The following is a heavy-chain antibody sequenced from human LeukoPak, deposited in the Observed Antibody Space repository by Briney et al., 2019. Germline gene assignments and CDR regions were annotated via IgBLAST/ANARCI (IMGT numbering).Heavy chain of an antibody. CDR1: GGSISSGDYY. D-gene: IGHD6-6*01. CDR3: ASSDYTSSNIDY. CDR2: IYYGGST. Sequence: PSQTLSLTCTVSGGSISSGDYYWIWIRQPPGKGLEWIGYIYYGGSTYYNPSLKSRVTISVDTSKNQFSLKLSSVTAADTAVYYCASSDYTSSNIDYWGQGTLVTVST. J-gene: IGHJ4*02. V-gene: IGHV4-30-4*01.